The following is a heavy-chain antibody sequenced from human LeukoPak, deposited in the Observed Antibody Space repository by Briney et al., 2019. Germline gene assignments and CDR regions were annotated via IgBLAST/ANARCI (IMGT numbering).Heavy chain of an antibody. V-gene: IGHV3-48*03. J-gene: IGHJ4*02. CDR3: ARRAGDYSHPYDY. CDR2: ISISGATI. D-gene: IGHD3-22*01. Sequence: GSLRLSCAASGFPFSTYEMNWVRQAPGKGLEWVSYISISGATIYYADSVKGRFTISRDNAKNSLYLQMNSLRAEDTAVYYCARRAGDYSHPYDYWGQGTLVTVSS. CDR1: GFPFSTYE.